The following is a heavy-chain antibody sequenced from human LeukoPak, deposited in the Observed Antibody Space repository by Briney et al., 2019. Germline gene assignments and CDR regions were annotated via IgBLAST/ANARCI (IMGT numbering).Heavy chain of an antibody. CDR2: IDPSGGST. CDR3: ARDFGEMPNY. D-gene: IGHD5-24*01. J-gene: IGHJ4*02. V-gene: IGHV1-46*01. CDR1: GYTFTRYY. Sequence: ASGTVSCKASGYTFTRYYMHWVRQAPGQGREWMGIIDPSGGSTSYAQNFQGGVTMPRDATTSTVYLELSSLRSEDTAVYYCARDFGEMPNYWGQGTLVT.